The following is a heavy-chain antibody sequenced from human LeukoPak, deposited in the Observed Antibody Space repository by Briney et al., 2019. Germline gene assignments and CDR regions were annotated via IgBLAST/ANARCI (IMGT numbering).Heavy chain of an antibody. CDR3: ARLGRGYSSGWYIKSCFQH. V-gene: IGHV4-34*01. CDR2: INHSGST. Sequence: PSETLSLTCAVYGGSFSGYYWSWIRQPPGKGLEWIGEINHSGSTNYNPSLKSRVTISVDTSKNQFSLKLSSVTAADTAVYYCARLGRGYSSGWYIKSCFQHWGQGTLVTVSS. J-gene: IGHJ1*01. CDR1: GGSFSGYY. D-gene: IGHD6-19*01.